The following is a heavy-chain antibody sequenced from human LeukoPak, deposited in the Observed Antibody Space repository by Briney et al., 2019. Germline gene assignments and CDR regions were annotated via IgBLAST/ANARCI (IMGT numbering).Heavy chain of an antibody. CDR2: ISDTGATT. Sequence: GGSLRLSCAGSGSTFSSYAMSWVRQAPGKGLELVSAISDTGATTYDADSVKGRFTISRDNSRSTLYLQMNSLRAEDTALYYGAKDTSIGRYCTNGVCSPFDFWGQGTLVTVSS. J-gene: IGHJ4*02. D-gene: IGHD2-8*01. CDR1: GSTFSSYA. CDR3: AKDTSIGRYCTNGVCSPFDF. V-gene: IGHV3-23*01.